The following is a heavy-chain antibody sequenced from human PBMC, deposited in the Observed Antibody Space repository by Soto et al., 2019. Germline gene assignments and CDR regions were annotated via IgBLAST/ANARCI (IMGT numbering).Heavy chain of an antibody. CDR2: ISGSGGST. CDR3: AMGPAGAGPFDY. V-gene: IGHV3-23*01. D-gene: IGHD6-13*01. Sequence: PGGSLRLSCAASGFTFSSSAMSWVRQAPGKGLEWVSIISGSGGSTYYADSVKGRFTISRHNSKNTLYLQMNSLRAEDTAVYYSAMGPAGAGPFDYWGQGTLVTVSS. J-gene: IGHJ4*02. CDR1: GFTFSSSA.